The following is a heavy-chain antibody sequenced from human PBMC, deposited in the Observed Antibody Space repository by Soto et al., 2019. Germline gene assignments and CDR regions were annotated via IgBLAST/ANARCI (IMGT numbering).Heavy chain of an antibody. CDR1: GYAFTTYG. J-gene: IGHJ4*02. Sequence: QVHLVQSGAEVKKPGASVKGSCKGSGYAFTTYGITWVRQAPGQGLEWMGWISAHNGNTNYAQKLQGRVTVTRDTSTSTAYMELRSLTSDDTAVYYCARGRYGDYWGQGALVTVSS. CDR2: ISAHNGNT. D-gene: IGHD1-1*01. V-gene: IGHV1-18*01. CDR3: ARGRYGDY.